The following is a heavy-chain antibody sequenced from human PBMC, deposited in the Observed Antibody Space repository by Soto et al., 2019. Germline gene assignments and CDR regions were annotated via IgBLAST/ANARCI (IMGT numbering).Heavy chain of an antibody. CDR3: ARAYLGRLPRRADYYYAMDV. CDR2: LGAARDP. D-gene: IGHD1-26*01. CDR1: GFSFRDYD. Sequence: EVQLVESGGGSVQPGESLRLACAASGFSFRDYDMHWVRQRNGKGLGWVSALGAARDPYYVGSVKGRFSVSRDNAQNSLFLQMNNLRVDDTAVYFCARAYLGRLPRRADYYYAMDVWGRGTTVTVSS. J-gene: IGHJ6*02. V-gene: IGHV3-13*05.